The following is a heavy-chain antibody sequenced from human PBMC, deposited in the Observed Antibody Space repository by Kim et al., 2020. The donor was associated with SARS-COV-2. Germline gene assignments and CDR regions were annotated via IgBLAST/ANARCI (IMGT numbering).Heavy chain of an antibody. Sequence: GSDQYDGDSVTCRFTISGDNAKNSVYLQVNSLRAEDTSVYYCAGGVAGDYWGQGALVTVSS. CDR2: GSDQ. CDR3: AGGVAGDY. D-gene: IGHD6-13*01. V-gene: IGHV3-7*01. J-gene: IGHJ4*02.